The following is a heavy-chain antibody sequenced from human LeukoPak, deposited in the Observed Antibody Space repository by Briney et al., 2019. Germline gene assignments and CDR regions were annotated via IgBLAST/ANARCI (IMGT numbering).Heavy chain of an antibody. CDR2: ISGDGGST. J-gene: IGHJ4*02. CDR1: GFTFDDYA. V-gene: IGHV3-43*02. D-gene: IGHD6-13*01. CDR3: AKDESGIAAADLDY. Sequence: QPGGSLRLSCAASGFTFDDYAMHWVRQAPGKGLEWVSLISGDGGSTYYADSVKGRFTISRDNSKNSLYLQMNSLRTGDTALYYCAKDESGIAAADLDYWGQGTLVTVSS.